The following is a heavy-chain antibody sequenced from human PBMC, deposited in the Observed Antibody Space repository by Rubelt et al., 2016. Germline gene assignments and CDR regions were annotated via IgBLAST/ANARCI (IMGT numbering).Heavy chain of an antibody. V-gene: IGHV1-69*01. Sequence: QVQLVQSGAEVKKPGSSVKVSCKASGGTFSSYAISWVRQAPGQGLEWMGGIIPIFGTATYAQKVQGRVPMTANESTSTAYMELGSLRSEDTSVYYCAGDPSNTSGFHAYFDCWGQGTLVTVSS. D-gene: IGHD3-22*01. J-gene: IGHJ4*02. CDR1: GGTFSSYA. CDR2: IIPIFGTA. CDR3: AGDPSNTSGFHAYFDC.